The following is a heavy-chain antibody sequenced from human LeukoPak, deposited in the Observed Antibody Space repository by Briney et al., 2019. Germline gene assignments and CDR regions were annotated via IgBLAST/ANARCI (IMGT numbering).Heavy chain of an antibody. CDR2: INHSGST. D-gene: IGHD4-17*01. J-gene: IGHJ4*02. CDR1: GGSFSGYY. Sequence: SETLSLTCAVYGGSFSGYYWSWIRQPPGKGLEWIGEINHSGSTNYNPSLKSRVTISVDMSKNQFSLKLSSVTAADTAVYYCARGLSYGDPTAGYFDYWGQGTLVTVSS. CDR3: ARGLSYGDPTAGYFDY. V-gene: IGHV4-34*01.